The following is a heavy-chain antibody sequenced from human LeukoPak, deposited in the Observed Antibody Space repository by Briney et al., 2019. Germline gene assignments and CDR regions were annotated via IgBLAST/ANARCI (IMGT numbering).Heavy chain of an antibody. CDR2: ISSSSSYI. Sequence: SGGSLRLSCAASGFTFSSYSMNWVRQAPGKGLEWVSPISSSSSYIYYADSVKGRFTISRDNAKNSLYLQMNSLRAEDTAVYYCARAVSSSPGVAYWGQGTLVTVSS. CDR3: ARAVSSSPGVAY. D-gene: IGHD6-6*01. CDR1: GFTFSSYS. J-gene: IGHJ4*02. V-gene: IGHV3-21*01.